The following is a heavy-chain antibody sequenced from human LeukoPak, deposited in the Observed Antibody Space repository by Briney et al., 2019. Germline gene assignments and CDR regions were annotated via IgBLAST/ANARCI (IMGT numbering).Heavy chain of an antibody. CDR3: ARLLWSGYVYFDY. Sequence: SETLSLTCTVSGVSISIGGCYWSWLRQSPGKGLEWIGNIYYYTESTSYNPSLKSRVTISMDKSQNQFSLQLSSVTASDTAVYYCARLLWSGYVYFDYWGQGTLVTVSS. V-gene: IGHV4-30-2*06. D-gene: IGHD3-3*01. CDR1: GVSISIGGCY. CDR2: IYYYTEST. J-gene: IGHJ4*02.